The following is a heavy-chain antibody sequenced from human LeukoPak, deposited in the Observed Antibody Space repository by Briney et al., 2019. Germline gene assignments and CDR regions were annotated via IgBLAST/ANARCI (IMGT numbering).Heavy chain of an antibody. Sequence: GGSLRLSCAASGFTFSSYWMSWVRQAPGKGLEWVANIKQDGSEKYYVDSVEGRFTISRDNAKNSLYLHTNSLRAEDTAVYYCARSRGLVVVAATDYWGQGTLVTVSS. CDR3: ARSRGLVVVAATDY. V-gene: IGHV3-7*03. CDR1: GFTFSSYW. D-gene: IGHD2-15*01. J-gene: IGHJ4*02. CDR2: IKQDGSEK.